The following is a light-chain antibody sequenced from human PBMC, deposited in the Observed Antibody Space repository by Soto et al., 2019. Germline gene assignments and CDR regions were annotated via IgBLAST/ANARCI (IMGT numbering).Light chain of an antibody. CDR3: QQSGDTPPWT. CDR1: QSMSSY. V-gene: IGKV1-39*01. CDR2: AAS. J-gene: IGKJ1*01. Sequence: DIQMTQSPSSLSASVGDRVTITCRASQSMSSYLNWYQQKPGKAPKLLIYAASSLQSGVPSRFSGSGSGTEFTLTITSLQPEDFATYYCQQSGDTPPWTFGQGTKVDIK.